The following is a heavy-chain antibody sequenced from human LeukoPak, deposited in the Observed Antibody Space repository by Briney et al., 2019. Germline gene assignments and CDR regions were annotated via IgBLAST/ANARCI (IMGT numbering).Heavy chain of an antibody. CDR1: GGSISSSSYY. D-gene: IGHD6-19*01. Sequence: PSETLSLTCTVSGGSISSSSYYWGWIRQPPGKGLEWIGSIYYSGSTYHNPSLKSRVTISVDTSKNQFSLKLSSVTAADTAVYYCARRSRDRSSGWPSAFDIWGQGTMVTVSS. CDR2: IYYSGST. J-gene: IGHJ3*02. CDR3: ARRSRDRSSGWPSAFDI. V-gene: IGHV4-39*01.